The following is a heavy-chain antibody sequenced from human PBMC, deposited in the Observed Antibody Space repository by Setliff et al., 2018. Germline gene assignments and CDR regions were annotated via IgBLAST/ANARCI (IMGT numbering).Heavy chain of an antibody. CDR2: IYYSGSA. Sequence: LSETLSLTCTVSGGSISSSRYFWVWIRQPPGKGLEWIGTIYYSGSAFYNPSLESRVTISIDTSNDQFFLNLSSVTAADTAVYYCARDPATSSSAWGQGALVTV. D-gene: IGHD6-6*01. V-gene: IGHV4-39*07. J-gene: IGHJ5*02. CDR3: ARDPATSSSA. CDR1: GGSISSSRYF.